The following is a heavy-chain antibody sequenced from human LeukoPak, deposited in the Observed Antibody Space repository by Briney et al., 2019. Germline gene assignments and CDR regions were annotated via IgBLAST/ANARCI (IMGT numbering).Heavy chain of an antibody. Sequence: GGSLRLSCAASGFSFSNYAMSWVRQAPGKGLEGVSGVTSGCGHIFYADFVKGRFTISRDDSKNTLFLQMDSLRVEDTAVYYCVTGDPIWFDPWGQGTLVTVSS. J-gene: IGHJ5*02. CDR3: VTGDPIWFDP. CDR2: VTSGCGHI. CDR1: GFSFSNYA. D-gene: IGHD3-10*01. V-gene: IGHV3-23*01.